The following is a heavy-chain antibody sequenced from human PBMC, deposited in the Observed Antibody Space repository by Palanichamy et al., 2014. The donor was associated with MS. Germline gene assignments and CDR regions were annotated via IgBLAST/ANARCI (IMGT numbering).Heavy chain of an antibody. CDR1: GFTFSNYA. D-gene: IGHD3-10*01. CDR2: ITNSGDYT. J-gene: IGHJ4*02. V-gene: IGHV3-23*01. CDR3: TKLGGMYRYGSGSYHDY. Sequence: EVQLLESGGGLVQPGGTLRLSCAASGFTFSNYAMSWVRQAPGKGLEWVSVITNSGDYTHYADSVKGRFTISRDNSKNTLYLEMNSLRAEDTAIYICTKLGGMYRYGSGSYHDYWGQGTLVTVSS.